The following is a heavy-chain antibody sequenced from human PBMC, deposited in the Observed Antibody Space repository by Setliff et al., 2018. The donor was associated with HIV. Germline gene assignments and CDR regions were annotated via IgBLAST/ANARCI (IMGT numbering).Heavy chain of an antibody. CDR3: ARRAAGGSSPNDYMDV. J-gene: IGHJ6*03. Sequence: GASVKVSCKASGYTFTSYAMHWVRQALGQRLEWMGWINAGNGNTKYSQNFQGRVTITRNTFISTAYMELSSLRSEDTAVYYCARRAAGGSSPNDYMDVWGKGTTVTVSS. V-gene: IGHV1-3*01. CDR1: GYTFTSYA. CDR2: INAGNGNT. D-gene: IGHD6-6*01.